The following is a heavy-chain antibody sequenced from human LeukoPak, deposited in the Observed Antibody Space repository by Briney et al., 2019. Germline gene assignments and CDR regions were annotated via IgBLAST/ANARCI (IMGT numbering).Heavy chain of an antibody. CDR1: GYTFTDYY. V-gene: IGHV1-69-2*01. J-gene: IGHJ4*02. D-gene: IGHD6-19*01. Sequence: ASVKISXKVSGYTFTDYYMQWVQQAPGKGLEWMGLVDPEDGVTIYAEKFQGRVTITADTSTDTAYMELSSLRSEDTAVYYCAILIVAGTHFDYWGQGTLVTVSS. CDR3: AILIVAGTHFDY. CDR2: VDPEDGVT.